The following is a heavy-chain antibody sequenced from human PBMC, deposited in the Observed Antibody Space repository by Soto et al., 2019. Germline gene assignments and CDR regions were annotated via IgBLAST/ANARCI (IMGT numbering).Heavy chain of an antibody. Sequence: QVQLQESGPGLLKPSETLSLTCTISSGSVSSYYWTWIRQPPGKGLEWIGYIYTTGITNYNPSLESRVTISIDTSKNQFSLRLSSVTAADTAVYYCARDTAAGWYYFDHWGQGTLVTVSS. J-gene: IGHJ4*02. CDR3: ARDTAAGWYYFDH. V-gene: IGHV4-59*02. D-gene: IGHD6-13*01. CDR1: SGSVSSYY. CDR2: IYTTGIT.